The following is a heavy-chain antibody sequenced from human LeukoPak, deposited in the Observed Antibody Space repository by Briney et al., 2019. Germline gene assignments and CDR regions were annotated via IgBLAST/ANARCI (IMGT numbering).Heavy chain of an antibody. CDR3: ARDSSSTFTFDY. CDR2: ISSSSSYI. V-gene: IGHV3-21*01. Sequence: GGSLRLSCAASGFTFSSYSMNWVRQAPGKGLEWVSSISSSSSYIYYVDSVKGRFTISRDNAKNSLYLQMNSLRAEDTAVYYCARDSSSTFTFDYWGQGTLVTVSS. J-gene: IGHJ4*02. D-gene: IGHD3-16*01. CDR1: GFTFSSYS.